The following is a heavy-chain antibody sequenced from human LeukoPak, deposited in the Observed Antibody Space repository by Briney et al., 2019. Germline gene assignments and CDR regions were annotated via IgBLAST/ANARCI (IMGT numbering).Heavy chain of an antibody. CDR3: ARQTGLTTLYYFDY. D-gene: IGHD4-11*01. CDR2: IYYSGCT. CDR1: GGPSSRYY. V-gene: IGHV4-59*08. J-gene: IGHJ4*02. Sequence: SDTLTLTCTVSGGPSSRYYGSWIRQPPGKGLEWLGYIYYSGCTTYNPSLRGRVTISVDTSKNQFFLKLSSVTAADTAMYYCARQTGLTTLYYFDYWGQGTLVTVSS.